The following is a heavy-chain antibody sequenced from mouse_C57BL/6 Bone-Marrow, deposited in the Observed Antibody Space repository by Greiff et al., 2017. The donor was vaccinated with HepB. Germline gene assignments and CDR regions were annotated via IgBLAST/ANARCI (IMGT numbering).Heavy chain of an antibody. Sequence: EVQLQQSGPELVKPGASVKISCKASGYTFTDYYMNWVKQSHGKSLEWIGDINPNNGGTSYNQKFKGKATLTVDKSSSTAYMELRSLTSEDSAVYYCAKNEGYSNYEGVCLYFDVWGTGTTVTVSS. D-gene: IGHD2-5*01. CDR1: GYTFTDYY. CDR3: AKNEGYSNYEGVCLYFDV. V-gene: IGHV1-26*01. CDR2: INPNNGGT. J-gene: IGHJ1*03.